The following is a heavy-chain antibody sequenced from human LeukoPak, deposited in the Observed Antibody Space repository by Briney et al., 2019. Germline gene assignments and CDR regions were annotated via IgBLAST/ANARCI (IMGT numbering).Heavy chain of an antibody. CDR1: GFTFSSYG. D-gene: IGHD1-1*01. Sequence: PGGSLRLSCAASGFTFSSYGMHWVRQAPGKGREWVAVISYDGSNKYYADSVKGRFTISRDNSKNTLYLQMNSLRAEDTAVYYCAKSHPGTTRALDYWGQGTLVTVSS. V-gene: IGHV3-30*18. CDR2: ISYDGSNK. J-gene: IGHJ4*02. CDR3: AKSHPGTTRALDY.